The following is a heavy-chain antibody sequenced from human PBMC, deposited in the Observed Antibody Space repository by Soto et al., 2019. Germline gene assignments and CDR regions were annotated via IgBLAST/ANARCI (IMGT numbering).Heavy chain of an antibody. V-gene: IGHV5-51*01. CDR2: IYPGDSET. CDR3: ARHGAYSSSEF. Sequence: VRQMPGKGLEWMGIIYPGDSETRYSPSFQGQVSISADKAINTAYLQWSSLKASDTAMYYCARHGAYSSSEFCGQGTLVTVSS. J-gene: IGHJ4*02. D-gene: IGHD6-19*01.